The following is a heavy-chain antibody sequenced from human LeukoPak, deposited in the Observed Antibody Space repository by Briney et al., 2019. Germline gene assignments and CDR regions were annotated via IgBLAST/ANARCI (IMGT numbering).Heavy chain of an antibody. J-gene: IGHJ4*02. D-gene: IGHD2-15*01. CDR1: GFSFTTYA. CDR2: ISGSNT. CDR3: SKDDCVNGICYFDK. V-gene: IGHV3-23*01. Sequence: GGSERLSCLASGFSFTTYAMNWVRQAPGKGLEWVSGISGSNTYYADSVKGRFTISRDSSKSTMYLQMDNLRAEDTAVYYCSKDDCVNGICYFDKWGQGTLVTVSS.